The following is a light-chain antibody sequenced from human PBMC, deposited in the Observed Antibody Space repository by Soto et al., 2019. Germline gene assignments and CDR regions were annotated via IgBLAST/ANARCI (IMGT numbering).Light chain of an antibody. V-gene: IGKV1-5*01. CDR3: QQHDDYSHAT. J-gene: IGKJ2*01. CDR2: DAS. Sequence: DIQMTQSPSTLSGSVGDRVTITCRASQTISSWLAWYQQKPGKAPKLLIYDASTLQTGVPSRFRGSGFGTEFTLTISGLQPDDIATYYCQQHDDYSHATFGQGTKVDIK. CDR1: QTISSW.